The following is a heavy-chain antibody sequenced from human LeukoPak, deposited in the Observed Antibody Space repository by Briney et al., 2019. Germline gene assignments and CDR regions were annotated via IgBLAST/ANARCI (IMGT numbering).Heavy chain of an antibody. CDR2: IKSITYET. CDR3: ARHNEFFN. J-gene: IGHJ4*02. CDR1: GFSFTDAW. V-gene: IGHV3-15*01. Sequence: GESLRLSCAASGFSFTDAWMNWVRQAPGKGLEWVGRIKSITYETHYAAPVQGRFTISRDDSRSTLYLQMSSLRSDDTAVYYCARHNEFFNWGQGTLVTVSS. D-gene: IGHD3-10*01.